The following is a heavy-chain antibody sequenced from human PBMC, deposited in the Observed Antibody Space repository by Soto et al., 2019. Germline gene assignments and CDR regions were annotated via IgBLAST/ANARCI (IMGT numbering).Heavy chain of an antibody. CDR1: GFTFSSYA. J-gene: IGHJ3*02. CDR3: ARDHQMREYGDYGHDAFDI. CDR2: ISYDGSNK. V-gene: IGHV3-30-3*01. Sequence: QVQLVESGGGVVQPGRSLTLSCAASGFTFSSYAMHWVRQAPGRGLEWVAVISYDGSNKFYADSVKGRFTISRDNSKNTLYLQMNSLRAEDTAVYYCARDHQMREYGDYGHDAFDIWGQGTMVTVSS. D-gene: IGHD4-17*01.